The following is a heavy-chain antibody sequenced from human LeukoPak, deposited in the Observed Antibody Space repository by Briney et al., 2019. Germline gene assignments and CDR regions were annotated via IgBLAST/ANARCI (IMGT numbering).Heavy chain of an antibody. J-gene: IGHJ5*02. D-gene: IGHD6-13*01. CDR3: ARVGEVEYSSSSPARFDP. Sequence: ASVKVSCKASGYTFTSYGISWVRQAPGQGLEWMGWISAYNGNTNYAQKLQGRVTMTTDTSTSTAYMELRSLRSDDTAVYYCARVGEVEYSSSSPARFDPWGQGTLVTVSS. CDR2: ISAYNGNT. CDR1: GYTFTSYG. V-gene: IGHV1-18*01.